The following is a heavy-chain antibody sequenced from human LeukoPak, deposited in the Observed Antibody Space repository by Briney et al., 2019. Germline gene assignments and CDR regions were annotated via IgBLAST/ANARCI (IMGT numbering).Heavy chain of an antibody. Sequence: GASVNVSCKASGYTFTSYVINWVRQATGQGLAWMGWLDPNSGNTGYAQKFQGRVTMTRNTSISTAYMELSSLRSEDRAVYYCARAGGYCGRISCPYYFDYWGQGSLVAVSS. D-gene: IGHD2-15*01. V-gene: IGHV1-8*01. CDR2: LDPNSGNT. CDR1: GYTFTSYV. J-gene: IGHJ4*02. CDR3: ARAGGYCGRISCPYYFDY.